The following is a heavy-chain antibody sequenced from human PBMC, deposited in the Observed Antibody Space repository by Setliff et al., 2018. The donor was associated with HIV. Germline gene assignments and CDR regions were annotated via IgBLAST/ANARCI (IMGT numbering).Heavy chain of an antibody. V-gene: IGHV1-18*01. J-gene: IGHJ3*02. CDR3: ARVRGVEDAFDI. Sequence: AASVKVSCKASGYTFSSYGISWVRQAPGQGLEWMGWISGYNGNTNYAQKLQGRVTMTTDTSTSTAYMELRSLRSDDTAVYYCARVRGVEDAFDIWGQGTMVTVSS. D-gene: IGHD3-10*01. CDR1: GYTFSSYG. CDR2: ISGYNGNT.